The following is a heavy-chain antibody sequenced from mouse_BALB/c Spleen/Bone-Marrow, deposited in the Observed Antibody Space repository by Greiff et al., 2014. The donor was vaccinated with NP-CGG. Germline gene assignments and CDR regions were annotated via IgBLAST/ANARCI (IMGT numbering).Heavy chain of an antibody. CDR2: INPSSGYT. J-gene: IGHJ4*01. CDR3: ARTDYGPFYALDY. V-gene: IGHV1-4*01. CDR1: GYSFTSFS. Sequence: LVESGAELVRPGASVKMSCKASGYSFTSFSIHWVKQRPGQGLEWIGYINPSSGYTNYNQNFKDKATLTEDKSSSTAYMQLTSLTSEDSAVYYCARTDYGPFYALDYWGQGTSVTVSS. D-gene: IGHD1-2*01.